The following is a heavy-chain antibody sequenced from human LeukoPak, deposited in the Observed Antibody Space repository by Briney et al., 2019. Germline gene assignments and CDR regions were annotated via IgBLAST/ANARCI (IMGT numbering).Heavy chain of an antibody. CDR1: GGTFSSYA. J-gene: IGHJ4*02. CDR3: ARGGGIVGALFDY. Sequence: ASVKVSCKASGGTFSSYAISWVRQAPGQGLEWMGRIIPILGIANYAQKFQGRVTITADKSTSTAYMELSSLRSEDTAVYYCARGGGIVGALFDYWGQGTLVTVSS. V-gene: IGHV1-69*04. D-gene: IGHD1-26*01. CDR2: IIPILGIA.